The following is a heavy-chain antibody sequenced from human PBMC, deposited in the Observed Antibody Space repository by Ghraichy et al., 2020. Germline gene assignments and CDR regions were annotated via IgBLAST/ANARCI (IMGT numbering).Heavy chain of an antibody. CDR3: ARGRLRFLDDYYYGMDV. CDR2: IYYSGST. J-gene: IGHJ6*02. Sequence: GSLRLSCTVSGGSISSYYWSWIRQPPGKGLEWIGYIYYSGSTNYNPSLKSRVTISVDTSKNQFSLKLSSVTAADTAVYYCARGRLRFLDDYYYGMDVWGQGTTVTVSS. D-gene: IGHD3-3*01. V-gene: IGHV4-59*01. CDR1: GGSISSYY.